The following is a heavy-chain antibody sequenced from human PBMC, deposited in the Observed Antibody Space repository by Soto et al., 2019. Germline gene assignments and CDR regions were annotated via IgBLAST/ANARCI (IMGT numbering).Heavy chain of an antibody. J-gene: IGHJ4*02. Sequence: ASVKVSCKASGYTFTSYAMHWVRQAPGQRLEWMGWINAGNGNTKYSQKFQGRVTITRDTSASTAYMELSSLRSEDTVVYYCARRCSSTSCYEGGIDYWGQGTLVTVS. D-gene: IGHD2-2*01. CDR1: GYTFTSYA. V-gene: IGHV1-3*01. CDR3: ARRCSSTSCYEGGIDY. CDR2: INAGNGNT.